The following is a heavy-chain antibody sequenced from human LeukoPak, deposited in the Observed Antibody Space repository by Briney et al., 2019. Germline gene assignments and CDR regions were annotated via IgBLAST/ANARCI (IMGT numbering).Heavy chain of an antibody. D-gene: IGHD2-21*02. Sequence: SETLSLTCTVSGDSISSYYWGWIRQPPGKGLEWIGYIYYSGSTYYNPSLKNRVTISIDTSTNEFSLKLSSVTAADTAVYYCASLAYCGGDCYFFDYWGQGALVTVSS. J-gene: IGHJ4*02. CDR3: ASLAYCGGDCYFFDY. V-gene: IGHV4-59*12. CDR2: IYYSGST. CDR1: GDSISSYY.